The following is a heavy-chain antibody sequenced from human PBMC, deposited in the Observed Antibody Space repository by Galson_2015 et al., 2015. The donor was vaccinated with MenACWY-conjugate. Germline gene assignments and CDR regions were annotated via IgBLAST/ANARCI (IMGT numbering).Heavy chain of an antibody. CDR2: ISASGGDI. D-gene: IGHD3-22*01. V-gene: IGHV3-23*01. CDR1: GFTFSKCA. CDR3: AKGANYYDSSGNRYDAFDI. J-gene: IGHJ3*02. Sequence: SLRLSCAASGFTFSKCAMSWVRQAPGKGLEWVSGISASGGDIDYADSVKGRFTISRDNSKNTVYLQMNSLRAEDTAVYHCAKGANYYDSSGNRYDAFDIWGQGTMVTVSS.